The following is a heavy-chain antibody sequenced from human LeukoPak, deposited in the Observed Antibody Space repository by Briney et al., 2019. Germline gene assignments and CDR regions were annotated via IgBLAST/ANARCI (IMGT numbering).Heavy chain of an antibody. V-gene: IGHV3-23*01. CDR3: ANQDDSGSYYNVAFGAFDI. J-gene: IGHJ3*02. CDR2: ISGYGGGT. CDR1: GVTFSRNA. D-gene: IGHD3-10*01. Sequence: GGSLRLSCVASGVTFSRNAMSWVRPAPRKGVAWVSSISGYGGGTHYADSVEGRFTISRDKSKNTLYLQMNSLRAEDTAVYYCANQDDSGSYYNVAFGAFDIWGQGTMVTVSS.